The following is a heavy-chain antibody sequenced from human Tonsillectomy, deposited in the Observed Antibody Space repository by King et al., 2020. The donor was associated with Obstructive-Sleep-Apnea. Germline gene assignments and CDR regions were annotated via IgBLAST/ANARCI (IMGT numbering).Heavy chain of an antibody. CDR1: GFSFSDYY. D-gene: IGHD6-13*01. CDR3: TRDGAAAAVIY. V-gene: IGHV3-11*01. CDR2: ISSTGITI. J-gene: IGHJ4*02. Sequence: QLVQSGGHLVKPGGSLRLSCAASGFSFSDYYMSWIRQAPGKGLEWVSFISSTGITIDYADSVKGRFTISRDNGKNSLYLQMNSLRAEDTAVYYCTRDGAAAAVIYWGQGTLVTVSS.